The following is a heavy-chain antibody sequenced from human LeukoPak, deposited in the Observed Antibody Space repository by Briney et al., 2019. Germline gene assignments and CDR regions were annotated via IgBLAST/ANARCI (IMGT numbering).Heavy chain of an antibody. CDR3: ARRGILTGTGDY. Sequence: GGSLRLSCAASGFTFSSYWMHWVRQAPGKGLVWVSRINSDGSSTTYADSVKGRFTISRDNAKNMLYLQMNSLRAEDTAVYYCARRGILTGTGDYWGQGTLVTVSS. J-gene: IGHJ4*02. CDR1: GFTFSSYW. CDR2: INSDGSST. V-gene: IGHV3-74*01. D-gene: IGHD3-9*01.